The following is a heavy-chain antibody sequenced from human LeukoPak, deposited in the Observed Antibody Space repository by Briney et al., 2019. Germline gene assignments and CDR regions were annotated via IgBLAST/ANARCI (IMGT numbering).Heavy chain of an antibody. CDR3: ARGDWEPSDY. Sequence: PGGSLRLSCAASGFSFSSYSMNWVRQAPGKGLEWVSYISGRSGIIYYADSVKGRFTISRDNVKNSLYLQMNSLRVEDTAVYYCARGDWEPSDYWGQGTLVTVSS. D-gene: IGHD1-14*01. J-gene: IGHJ4*02. CDR1: GFSFSSYS. CDR2: ISGRSGII. V-gene: IGHV3-48*01.